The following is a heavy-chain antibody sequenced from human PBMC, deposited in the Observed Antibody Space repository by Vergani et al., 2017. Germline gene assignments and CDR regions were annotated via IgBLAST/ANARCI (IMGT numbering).Heavy chain of an antibody. CDR1: GGSFTSSH. Sequence: QVQLQQWGGGLLKPSETLSLTCVVHGGSFTSSHWTWIRQSPGEGLEWVGDIDHTGRPDYNPSLKSRLTMSVDKSRNQFSLTLNSVTATDTAIYFCARVNTETNGHLYYYYYMDVWGQGTAVTVS. CDR3: ARVNTETNGHLYYYYYMDV. D-gene: IGHD4-11*01. J-gene: IGHJ6*03. CDR2: IDHTGRP. V-gene: IGHV4-34*01.